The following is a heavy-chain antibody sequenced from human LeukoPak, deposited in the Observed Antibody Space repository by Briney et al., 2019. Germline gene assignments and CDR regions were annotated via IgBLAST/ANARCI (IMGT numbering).Heavy chain of an antibody. CDR1: GFTFSSYG. V-gene: IGHV3-30*02. CDR3: AKDPGRSYYYDSSGYCDY. CDR2: IRYDGSNK. D-gene: IGHD3-22*01. Sequence: GGSLRLSCAASGFTFSSYGMHWVRQAPGKGLEWVAFIRYDGSNKYYADSVKGRFTISRDNSKNTLYLQMNSLRAEDTAVYYCAKDPGRSYYYDSSGYCDYWGQGTLVTVSS. J-gene: IGHJ4*02.